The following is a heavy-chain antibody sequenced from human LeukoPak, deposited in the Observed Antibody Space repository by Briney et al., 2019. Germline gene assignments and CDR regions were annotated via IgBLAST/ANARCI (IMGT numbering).Heavy chain of an antibody. CDR2: ISYDGSNK. V-gene: IGHV3-30*18. D-gene: IGHD5-18*01. Sequence: GGSLRLSCAASGFTFSSYGMHGVRQAPGKGLERGAAISYDGSNKYYADSVTGRFAISRDNSKNTLYLQLNRLRAEDTAVYYCAKARRSYGSDPLDYWGQGTLVTVSS. J-gene: IGHJ4*02. CDR3: AKARRSYGSDPLDY. CDR1: GFTFSSYG.